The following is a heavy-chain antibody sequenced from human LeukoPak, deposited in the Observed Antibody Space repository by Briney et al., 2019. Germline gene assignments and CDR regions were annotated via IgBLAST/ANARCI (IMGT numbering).Heavy chain of an antibody. CDR3: AKDSPHDYGDQGEIDY. V-gene: IGHV3-23*01. Sequence: PGGSLRLSCAASGFMFSNHGMNWVRQAPGKGLEWLSTISGSGGNTYYADSVKGRFTISRDNSKNTLYLQMNSLRAEDTAVYYCAKDSPHDYGDQGEIDYWGQGTLVTVSS. CDR1: GFMFSNHG. J-gene: IGHJ4*02. D-gene: IGHD4-17*01. CDR2: ISGSGGNT.